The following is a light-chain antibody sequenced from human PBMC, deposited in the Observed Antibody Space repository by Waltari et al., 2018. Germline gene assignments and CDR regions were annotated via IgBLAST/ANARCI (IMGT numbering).Light chain of an antibody. CDR2: DVS. J-gene: IGLJ2*01. CDR3: SSFAGSSQML. CDR1: SSDDGGFDY. V-gene: IGLV2-8*01. Sequence: QSALTQPPSASGSPGQSVTIPCTGTSSDDGGFDYVSWYQPHPGKVPRLMIYDVSKRPSGVPDRFSGSKSGNTASLTVSGLQVEDEADYYCSSFAGSSQMLFGGGTKLTVL.